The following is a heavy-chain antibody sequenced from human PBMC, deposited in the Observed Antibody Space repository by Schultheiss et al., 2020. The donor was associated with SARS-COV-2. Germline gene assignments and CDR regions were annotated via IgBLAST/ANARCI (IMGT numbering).Heavy chain of an antibody. Sequence: SETLSLTCTVSGGSIRSRTYYWGWIRQPPGKGLEWIGSISYSGSTYYNPSLKRRGTISVDTSKNQFSLMLSSVTAADTAVYFCARSPTRYSYGFNYFDYWGQGTLVTVSS. V-gene: IGHV4-39*01. CDR2: ISYSGST. CDR1: GGSIRSRTYY. D-gene: IGHD5-18*01. CDR3: ARSPTRYSYGFNYFDY. J-gene: IGHJ4*02.